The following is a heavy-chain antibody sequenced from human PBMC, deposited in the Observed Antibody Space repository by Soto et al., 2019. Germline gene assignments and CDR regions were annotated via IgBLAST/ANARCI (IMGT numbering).Heavy chain of an antibody. Sequence: GASVKVSCKASGGTFSSYAISWVRQAPGQGLEWMGGIIPIFGTANYAQKFQGRVTITADESTSTAYMELSSLRSEDTAVYYCASWPGTMVRGVIITRSYGMDVWGQGTTVTVS. CDR2: IIPIFGTA. CDR1: GGTFSSYA. CDR3: ASWPGTMVRGVIITRSYGMDV. V-gene: IGHV1-69*13. J-gene: IGHJ6*02. D-gene: IGHD3-10*01.